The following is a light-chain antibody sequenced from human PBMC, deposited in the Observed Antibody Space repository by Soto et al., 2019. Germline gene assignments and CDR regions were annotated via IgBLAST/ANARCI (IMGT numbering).Light chain of an antibody. CDR2: TTS. J-gene: IGKJ3*01. V-gene: IGKV3D-11*02. CDR1: QSVISN. Sequence: IVMTQSPATLSVSPGERATLSCRASQSVISNLAWYQQKPGQAPRLLISTTSHRATGIPARFSGSGARTDFTLTISSLEPDDFAFYYSQHGNNWAIFTFGPGTKVDIK. CDR3: QHGNNWAIFT.